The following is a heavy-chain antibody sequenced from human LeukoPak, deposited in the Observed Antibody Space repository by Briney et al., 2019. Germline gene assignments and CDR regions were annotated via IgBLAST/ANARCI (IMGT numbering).Heavy chain of an antibody. J-gene: IGHJ5*02. CDR1: GDSISSSY. CDR3: ARGVRCSSGWNNWFDP. D-gene: IGHD6-19*01. CDR2: IYTSWST. V-gene: IGHV4-4*07. Sequence: SETLSLTCTVSGDSISSSYWSWIRQPAGKGLEWIGRIYTSWSTNYNPSLKSRVIMSLDTSENQFSLKLSSVTAADTAIYYCARGVRCSSGWNNWFDPWGQGTLVTVSS.